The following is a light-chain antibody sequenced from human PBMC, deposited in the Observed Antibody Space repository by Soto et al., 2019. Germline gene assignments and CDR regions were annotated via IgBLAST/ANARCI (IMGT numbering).Light chain of an antibody. V-gene: IGKV3-20*01. Sequence: EIVLTQSPGTLSLSPGERATLSCRASQSVSSSYLAWYQHRPGQAPRLLIYGASSRAPGIPYRFSGSGSGTAFTLTISRLEPEDFAVYYCQQYGSSPPMYTFGQGTKLEIK. CDR1: QSVSSSY. CDR3: QQYGSSPPMYT. J-gene: IGKJ2*01. CDR2: GAS.